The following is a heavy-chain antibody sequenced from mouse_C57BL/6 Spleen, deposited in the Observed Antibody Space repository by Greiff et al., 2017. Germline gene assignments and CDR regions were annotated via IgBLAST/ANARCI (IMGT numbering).Heavy chain of an antibody. CDR2: ISSGGSYT. D-gene: IGHD5-1*01. V-gene: IGHV5-6*01. Sequence: EVQGVESGGDLVKPGGSLKLSCAASGFTFSSYGMSWVRQTPDKRLEWVATISSGGSYTYYPDSVKGRFTISRDNAKNTLYLQMSSLKSEDTAMYYCARHNSTSWFAYWGQGTLVTVSA. J-gene: IGHJ3*01. CDR3: ARHNSTSWFAY. CDR1: GFTFSSYG.